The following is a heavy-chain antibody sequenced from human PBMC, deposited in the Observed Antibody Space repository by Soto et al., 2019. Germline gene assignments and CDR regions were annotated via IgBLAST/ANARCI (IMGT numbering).Heavy chain of an antibody. Sequence: GSLRLSCAASGFTVSSNYMSWVRQAPGKGLEWVSVIYSGGSTYYADSVKGRFTISRHNSKNTLYLQMNSLRAEDTVVYYCARDRYCSGGSCYLEGAFDIWGQGTMVTVSS. CDR1: GFTVSSNY. CDR3: ARDRYCSGGSCYLEGAFDI. D-gene: IGHD2-15*01. CDR2: IYSGGST. V-gene: IGHV3-53*04. J-gene: IGHJ3*02.